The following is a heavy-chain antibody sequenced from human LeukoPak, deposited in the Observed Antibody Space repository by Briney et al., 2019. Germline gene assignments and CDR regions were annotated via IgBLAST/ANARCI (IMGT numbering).Heavy chain of an antibody. CDR1: GGTFSSYA. CDR2: VIPIFGTA. CDR3: ARGCTNGVCYFDY. J-gene: IGHJ4*02. V-gene: IGHV1-69*05. D-gene: IGHD2-8*01. Sequence: SVKVSCKASGGTFSSYAISWVRQAPGQGLEWMGGVIPIFGTANYAQKFQGRVTITTDESTSTAYMELSSLRSEDTAVYYCARGCTNGVCYFDYWGQGTLVTVSS.